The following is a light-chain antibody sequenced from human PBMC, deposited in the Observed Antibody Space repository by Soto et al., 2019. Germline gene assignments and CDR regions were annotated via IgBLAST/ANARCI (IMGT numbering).Light chain of an antibody. Sequence: APTNPAPRHGAARGGIPLTFDGNSRSVGGYNYVSWYQQHPGKAPKLMIYDVSNRPSGVSNRFSGSKSGNTASLTISGLQAEDEDDYYCSSYKSSSTYVFGTGTKVTVL. J-gene: IGLJ1*01. V-gene: IGLV2-14*01. CDR1: SRSVGGYNY. CDR2: DVS. CDR3: SSYKSSSTYV.